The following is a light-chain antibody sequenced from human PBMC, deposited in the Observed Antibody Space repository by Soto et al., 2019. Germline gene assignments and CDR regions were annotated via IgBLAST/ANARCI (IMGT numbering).Light chain of an antibody. CDR1: QSVSSW. Sequence: DIQMTQSPSTLSASVGDRVTITCRASQSVSSWLAWYQQKPGKATNLLIYTATSLESGVPSRFSGSGSGTEFTLTISSLQPDDFATYYCQQYNSAWTFGQGTTVEIK. CDR3: QQYNSAWT. J-gene: IGKJ1*01. V-gene: IGKV1-5*03. CDR2: TAT.